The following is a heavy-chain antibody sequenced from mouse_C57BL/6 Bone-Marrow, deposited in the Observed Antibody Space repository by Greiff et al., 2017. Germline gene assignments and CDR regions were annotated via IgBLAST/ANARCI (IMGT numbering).Heavy chain of an antibody. Sequence: QVQLKQPGAELVKPGASVKMSCKASGYTFTSYWITWVKQRPGQGLEWIGDIYPGSGSTNYNEKFKSKATLTVDTSSSTAYMQLSSLTSEDSAVYYCARNYGSSSYYYAMDYWGQGTSVTVSS. CDR1: GYTFTSYW. CDR2: IYPGSGST. D-gene: IGHD1-1*01. J-gene: IGHJ4*01. CDR3: ARNYGSSSYYYAMDY. V-gene: IGHV1-55*01.